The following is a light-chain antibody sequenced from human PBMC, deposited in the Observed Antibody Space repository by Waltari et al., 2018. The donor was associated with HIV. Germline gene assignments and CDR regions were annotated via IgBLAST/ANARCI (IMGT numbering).Light chain of an antibody. CDR1: RRDLCAFYF. CDR3: SSFTTSNSLL. Sequence: QSALTQPASVSGSPGQSHPVSCTGSRRDLCAFYFVLWYQQTTGTAPKLVIYAVSNRPSGISYRFSGSKSGNTASLTISGLQTEDEADYYCSSFTTSNSLLFGGGTKVTVL. J-gene: IGLJ2*01. CDR2: AVS. V-gene: IGLV2-14*01.